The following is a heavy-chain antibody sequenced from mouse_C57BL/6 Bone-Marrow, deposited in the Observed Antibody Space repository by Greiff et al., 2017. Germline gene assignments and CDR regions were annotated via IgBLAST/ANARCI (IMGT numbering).Heavy chain of an antibody. Sequence: EVQLQQSGPGLAKPSQTLSLTCSVTGYSIPSDYWNWIRKFPGNKLEYMGYISYSGSTYYNPSLKSRISITRDTSKNQYYLQLNSVTTEDTATYYCARYRTVVAYYAMDYWGQGTSVTVSS. CDR1: GYSIPSDY. CDR3: ARYRTVVAYYAMDY. D-gene: IGHD1-1*01. V-gene: IGHV3-8*01. J-gene: IGHJ4*01. CDR2: ISYSGST.